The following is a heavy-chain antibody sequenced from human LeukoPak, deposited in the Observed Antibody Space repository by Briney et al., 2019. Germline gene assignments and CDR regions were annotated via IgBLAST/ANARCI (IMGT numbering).Heavy chain of an antibody. Sequence: PGGSLRLSCAASGFTFSSYWMSWVRQAPGKGLEWVANIKQDGSEKYSVDSVKGRFTIARDNAKNSLYMQMNSLRAEDTAVYYCARVMSASVWRSYGSYYYSYYMDIWGKGTTVTVSS. D-gene: IGHD3-16*01. CDR1: GFTFSSYW. CDR2: IKQDGSEK. V-gene: IGHV3-7*01. J-gene: IGHJ6*03. CDR3: ARVMSASVWRSYGSYYYSYYMDI.